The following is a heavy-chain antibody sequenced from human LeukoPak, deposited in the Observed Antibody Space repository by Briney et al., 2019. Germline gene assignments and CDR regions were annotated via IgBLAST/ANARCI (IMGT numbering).Heavy chain of an antibody. CDR1: GFTFSSYW. J-gene: IGHJ4*02. D-gene: IGHD3-22*01. CDR2: IKQDGSEK. Sequence: PGGSLRLSCAASGFTFSSYWMSWVRQAPGKGLEWVANIKQDGSEKYYVDSVKGRFTISRDNAKNSLYLQMNSLRAEDTAVYYCARLPYYYDSSGYGGYFDYWGQGTLVTVSS. V-gene: IGHV3-7*01. CDR3: ARLPYYYDSSGYGGYFDY.